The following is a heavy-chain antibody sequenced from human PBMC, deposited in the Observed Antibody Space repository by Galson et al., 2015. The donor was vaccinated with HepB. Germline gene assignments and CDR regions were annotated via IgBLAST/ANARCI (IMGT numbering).Heavy chain of an antibody. CDR2: IRSKPYGGTT. CDR1: GFTFGDYA. V-gene: IGHV3-49*03. J-gene: IGHJ4*02. Sequence: LRLSCAASGFTFGDYALTWFRQAPGKGLEWVSLIRSKPYGGTTEYAASVKGRFTISRDDSKSIAFLQMNSLRTEDTAVYYCTRVSRNMYFDSSGIFDIWGQATLVTVSS. D-gene: IGHD3-22*01. CDR3: TRVSRNMYFDSSGIFDI.